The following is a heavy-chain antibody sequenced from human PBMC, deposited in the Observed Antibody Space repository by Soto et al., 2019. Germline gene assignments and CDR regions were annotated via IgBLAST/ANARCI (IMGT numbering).Heavy chain of an antibody. Sequence: GESLKISCKGSGYSFTSYWIGWVRQMPGKGLEWMGIIYPGDSGTRYSPSFQGQVTISADKSISTAYLQWSSPKASDTAMYYCARIPTIAAGDYYYGMDVWGQATTVTV. CDR1: GYSFTSYW. CDR2: IYPGDSGT. J-gene: IGHJ6*02. V-gene: IGHV5-51*01. D-gene: IGHD6-13*01. CDR3: ARIPTIAAGDYYYGMDV.